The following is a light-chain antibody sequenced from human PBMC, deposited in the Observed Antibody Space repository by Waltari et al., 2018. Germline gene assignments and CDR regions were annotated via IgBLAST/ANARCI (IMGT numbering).Light chain of an antibody. Sequence: QSVLTQPPSVSGALGQSVTISCTGSSSNIGAGYDVHWYQRFPGTAPKLLISTNNDRPSGVLDRFSGSKSGTSASLAITGLQAEDEAHYYCQTYDNSLIGRVFGGGTELTVL. CDR1: SSNIGAGYD. CDR3: QTYDNSLIGRV. CDR2: TNN. J-gene: IGLJ3*02. V-gene: IGLV1-40*01.